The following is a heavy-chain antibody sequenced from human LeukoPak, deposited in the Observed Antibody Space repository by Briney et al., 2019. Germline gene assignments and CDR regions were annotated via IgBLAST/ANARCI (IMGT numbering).Heavy chain of an antibody. CDR3: AREKVLPGSSYALHWFFDL. V-gene: IGHV3-30*15. CDR1: GFTFSSYT. Sequence: GGSLRLSCAASGFTFSSYTIHWVRRAPGKGREWVAVLSHDGINRHYADSVKGRISISRDTSKNTLFLQMSSLRPDDTSIYYCAREKVLPGSSYALHWFFDLWGRGTLVTVSS. CDR2: LSHDGINR. D-gene: IGHD1-26*01. J-gene: IGHJ2*01.